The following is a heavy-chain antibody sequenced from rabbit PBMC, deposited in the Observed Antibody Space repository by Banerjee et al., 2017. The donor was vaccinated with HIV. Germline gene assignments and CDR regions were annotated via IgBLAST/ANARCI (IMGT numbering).Heavy chain of an antibody. J-gene: IGHJ4*01. CDR2: MYFGGSGTT. V-gene: IGHV1S40*01. D-gene: IGHD4-1*01. CDR3: ARGGSGTYYFNL. CDR1: GFSLNTQN. Sequence: LEESGGDLVKPGTSLTLTCTASGFSLNTQNVCWVRQAPGKGLEWIGCMYFGGSGTTYYATWAKGRFTISKTSSTTVTLQMTSLTAADTATYFCARGGSGTYYFNLWGPGTLVTVS.